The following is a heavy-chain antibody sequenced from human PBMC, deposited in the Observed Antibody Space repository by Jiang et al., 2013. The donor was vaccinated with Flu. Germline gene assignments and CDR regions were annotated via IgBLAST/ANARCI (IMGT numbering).Heavy chain of an antibody. CDR3: ARQDILTGPASGWFDP. J-gene: IGHJ5*02. CDR1: GGSISSSSYY. V-gene: IGHV4-39*01. Sequence: GSGLVKPSETLSLTCTVSGGSISSSSYYWGWIRQPPGKGLEWIGSIYYSGSTYYNPSLKSRVTISVDTSKNQFSLKLSSVTAADTAVYYCARQDILTGPASGWFDPWGQGTLVTVSS. CDR2: IYYSGST. D-gene: IGHD3-9*01.